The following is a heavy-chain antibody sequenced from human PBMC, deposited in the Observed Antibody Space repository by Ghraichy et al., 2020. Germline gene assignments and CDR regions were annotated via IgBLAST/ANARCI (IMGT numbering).Heavy chain of an antibody. J-gene: IGHJ6*02. CDR2: ITDSGGNT. CDR1: GITFSSYV. Sequence: GGSLRLSCAASGITFSSYVMSWVRQAPGKGLEWVSGITDSGGNTFYADSVKGRFTISRDNSKNTLYLQMNSLRAEDTAVYYCAKDDVKWGSYSYGMDVWGQGTTVTVSS. D-gene: IGHD2-15*01. V-gene: IGHV3-23*01. CDR3: AKDDVKWGSYSYGMDV.